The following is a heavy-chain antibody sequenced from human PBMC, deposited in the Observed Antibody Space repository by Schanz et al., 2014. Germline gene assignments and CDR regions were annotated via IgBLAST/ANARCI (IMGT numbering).Heavy chain of an antibody. CDR3: AKDIGGAVAAPGYDS. CDR2: IRYDASNE. V-gene: IGHV3-30*02. Sequence: QVQLVESGGGVVQPGRSVRLSCAASGFTFSRYAMHWVRQAPGKGLEWVAFIRYDASNEYYADSVKSRFTISRDNSKNTVFLQMSSLRADDTALYYCAKDIGGAVAAPGYDSWGQGTLVTVSS. D-gene: IGHD2-15*01. CDR1: GFTFSRYA. J-gene: IGHJ4*02.